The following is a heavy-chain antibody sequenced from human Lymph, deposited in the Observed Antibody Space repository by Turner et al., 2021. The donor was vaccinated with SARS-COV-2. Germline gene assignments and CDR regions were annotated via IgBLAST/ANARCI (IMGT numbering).Heavy chain of an antibody. V-gene: IGHV1-69*01. Sequence: QMQLVQSGAEVKKPGSSVKVSCKASGGIFNSYAIRWVRQAPGQGLEWRGGIIPIFGKANDAKKFQGRVTISADESTSTAYMELSSLRSEDTAVYYCARDLSHIRVVVVPAARSRYYYGMDVWGQGTTVTVSS. D-gene: IGHD2-2*01. J-gene: IGHJ6*02. CDR1: GGIFNSYA. CDR3: ARDLSHIRVVVVPAARSRYYYGMDV. CDR2: IIPIFGKA.